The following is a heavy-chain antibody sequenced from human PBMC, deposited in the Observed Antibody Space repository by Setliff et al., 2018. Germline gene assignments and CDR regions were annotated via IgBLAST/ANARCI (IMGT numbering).Heavy chain of an antibody. V-gene: IGHV5-51*01. CDR3: ARVGPLTDDAFDI. CDR1: GYTFTNYW. Sequence: GESLKIYCKGSGYTFTNYWIAWVRQMPGKGLEYMGIIYPADSDTTYSPSFQGQVTISADKSINTAYLQWSSLKASDTAIYYCARVGPLTDDAFDIWGQGTMVTVSS. CDR2: IYPADSDT. D-gene: IGHD1-26*01. J-gene: IGHJ3*02.